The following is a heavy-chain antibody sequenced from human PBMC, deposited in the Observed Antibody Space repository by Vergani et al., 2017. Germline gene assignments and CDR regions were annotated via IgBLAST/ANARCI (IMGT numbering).Heavy chain of an antibody. J-gene: IGHJ6*03. CDR1: GGSISSGSYY. V-gene: IGHV3-15*01. D-gene: IGHD3-3*01. CDR3: TTSRGYDFWSGQKAEGYYYYMDV. Sequence: VQLQESGPGLVKPSQTLSHTCTVSGGSISSGSYYWSWIRQPAGKGLEWIGRIKSKTDGGTTDYAAPVKGRFTISRDDSKNTLYLQMNSLKTEDTAVYYCTTSRGYDFWSGQKAEGYYYYMDVWGKGTTVTVSS. CDR2: IKSKTDGGTT.